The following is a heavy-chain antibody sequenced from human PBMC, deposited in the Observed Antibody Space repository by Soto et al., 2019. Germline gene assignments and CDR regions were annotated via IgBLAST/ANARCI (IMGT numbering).Heavy chain of an antibody. Sequence: GGSLRLSCAASGFTFSTYDMHWVRQVPGKGLEWVSAIGSAHDPYYLGSVKGRFSISRENAKNSLYLQMNSLTTGDTAVYYCARAYLGRLPRRADYYYALDVWGQGTTVTVSS. CDR2: IGSAHDP. CDR3: ARAYLGRLPRRADYYYALDV. V-gene: IGHV3-13*05. CDR1: GFTFSTYD. J-gene: IGHJ6*02. D-gene: IGHD1-26*01.